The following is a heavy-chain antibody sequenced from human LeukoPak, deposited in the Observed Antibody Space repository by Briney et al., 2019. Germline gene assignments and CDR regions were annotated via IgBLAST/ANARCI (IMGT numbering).Heavy chain of an antibody. Sequence: ASVKVSCKASGYTFTSYAIHWVRQAPGQRLEWMGWINAGNGNTNYAQKLQGRVTVTTDTSTSTIYMELRSLRSDDTAVYYCARGDDAFDFWGQGTMVTVSS. J-gene: IGHJ3*01. V-gene: IGHV1-3*01. CDR1: GYTFTSYA. CDR3: ARGDDAFDF. CDR2: INAGNGNT.